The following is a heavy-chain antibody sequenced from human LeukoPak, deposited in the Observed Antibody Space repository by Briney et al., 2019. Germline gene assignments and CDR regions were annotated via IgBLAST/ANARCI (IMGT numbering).Heavy chain of an antibody. V-gene: IGHV4-59*01. CDR1: GGSISSYY. D-gene: IGHD6-13*01. Sequence: SETLSLTCTVSGGSISSYYWSWIRQPPGKGLEWIGYIYYSGSTNYNPSLKSRVAISVDTSKNQFSLKLSSVTAADTAVYYCARAGYSSSIAAFDIWGQGTMVTVSS. CDR3: ARAGYSSSIAAFDI. CDR2: IYYSGST. J-gene: IGHJ3*02.